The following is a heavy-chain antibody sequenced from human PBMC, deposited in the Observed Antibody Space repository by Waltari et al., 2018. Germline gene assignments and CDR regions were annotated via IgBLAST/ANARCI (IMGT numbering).Heavy chain of an antibody. D-gene: IGHD2-2*01. Sequence: EVQLVESGGGLVQPGGSLRHSCGASGLTFSRYWMSWVRQTPGKGLEWVANINYDGSQKYYVDSVKGRFTISRDNAKNSVYLQMNSLRVEDTAVYYCAKSRGFEYWGQGTLITVSS. CDR2: INYDGSQK. CDR3: AKSRGFEY. CDR1: GLTFSRYW. V-gene: IGHV3-7*01. J-gene: IGHJ4*02.